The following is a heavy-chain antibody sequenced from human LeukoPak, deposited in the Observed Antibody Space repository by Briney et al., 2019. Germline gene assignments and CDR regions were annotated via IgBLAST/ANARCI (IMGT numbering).Heavy chain of an antibody. D-gene: IGHD3-22*01. Sequence: GGSLRLSCAASGFTFDDYAMHWVRQAPGKGLEWVSGISWNSGSIGYADSVKGRFTISRDNAKNSLYLQMNSLRAEDTALYYCAKGDYDSSGSTDYWGQGTLVTVSS. CDR1: GFTFDDYA. CDR3: AKGDYDSSGSTDY. CDR2: ISWNSGSI. J-gene: IGHJ4*02. V-gene: IGHV3-9*01.